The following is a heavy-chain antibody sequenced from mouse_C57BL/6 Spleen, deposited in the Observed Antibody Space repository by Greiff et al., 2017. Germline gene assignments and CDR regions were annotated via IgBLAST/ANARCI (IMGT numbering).Heavy chain of an antibody. J-gene: IGHJ4*01. CDR2: ISSGSSTI. Sequence: EVKLMESGGGLVKPGGSLKLSCAASGFTFSDYGMHWVRQAPEKGLEWVAYISSGSSTIYYADTVKGRFTISRDNAKNTLFLQMTSLRSEDTAMYYCARRGNLLLRIDYAMDYWGQGTSVTVSS. CDR1: GFTFSDYG. V-gene: IGHV5-17*01. CDR3: ARRGNLLLRIDYAMDY. D-gene: IGHD1-1*01.